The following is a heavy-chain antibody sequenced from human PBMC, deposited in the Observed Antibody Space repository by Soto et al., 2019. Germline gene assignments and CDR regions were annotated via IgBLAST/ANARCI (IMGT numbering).Heavy chain of an antibody. CDR2: IYYSGST. Sequence: QLQLQESGPGLVKPSETLSLTCTVSGGSISSSSYYWGWIRQPPGKGLEWIGSIYYSGSTYYNPARKSRVTISVDTSKNQFSLKLSSVTAADTAVYYCARQFGGGVQVDYWGQGTLVTVSS. D-gene: IGHD3-16*01. J-gene: IGHJ4*02. V-gene: IGHV4-39*01. CDR3: ARQFGGGVQVDY. CDR1: GGSISSSSYY.